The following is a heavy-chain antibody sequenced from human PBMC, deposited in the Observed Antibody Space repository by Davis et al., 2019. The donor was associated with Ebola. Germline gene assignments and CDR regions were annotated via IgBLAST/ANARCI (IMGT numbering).Heavy chain of an antibody. CDR2: IYDQSS. J-gene: IGHJ4*02. CDR3: ATTQWLREFDN. V-gene: IGHV3-53*05. Sequence: GESLKISCAVSGFAVSSNHMSWVRQAPGKGLEWVSVIYDQSSAYADAVRGRFIISRDKSNNTLYLQMNGLRVDDTAVYYCATTQWLREFDNWGQGTLVTVSS. CDR1: GFAVSSNH. D-gene: IGHD6-19*01.